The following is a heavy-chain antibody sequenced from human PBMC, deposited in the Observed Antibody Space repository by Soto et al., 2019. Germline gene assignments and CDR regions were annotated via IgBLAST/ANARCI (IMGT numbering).Heavy chain of an antibody. D-gene: IGHD6-19*01. CDR2: TRQDGGQE. CDR3: TRYPNPTVAGLPFDL. CDR1: GFTFSSYW. V-gene: IGHV3-7*03. Sequence: GGSLRLSCAASGFTFSSYWMSWVRQAPGKGLEWVAHTRQDGGQEYYVDSVKGRFTISRDNAKNSLYLQMNSLRVEDTAVYYCTRYPNPTVAGLPFDLWGQGTLVTVSS. J-gene: IGHJ4*02.